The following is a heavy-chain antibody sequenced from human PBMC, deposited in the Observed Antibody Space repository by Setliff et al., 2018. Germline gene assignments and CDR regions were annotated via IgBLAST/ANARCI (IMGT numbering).Heavy chain of an antibody. CDR2: IYHSGTT. J-gene: IGHJ4*02. V-gene: IGHV4-4*02. Sequence: SETLSLTCAVSGGSISSPNWWNWVRQPPGKGLEWIGEIYHSGTTNYNPSLKSRVTISVDTSKNQFSLKLSSVTAADTAIYYCARGGTSRYFDYWGKGTLVTVSS. CDR3: ARGGTSRYFDY. CDR1: GGSISSPNW.